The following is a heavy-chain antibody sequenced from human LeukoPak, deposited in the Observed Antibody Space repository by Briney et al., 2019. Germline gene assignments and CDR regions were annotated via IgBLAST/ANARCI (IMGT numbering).Heavy chain of an antibody. D-gene: IGHD3-22*01. CDR2: MNPSGST. Sequence: SETLSLTCAVYGGSFSGYYWTWIRQTPEKGLEWIGEMNPSGSTNYNPSLKSRVTISVDTSKNQFSLELSSVTAANTAVYYCARGRQDVTMIVVVMTAVSYYLDVWGKGTTVTVS. J-gene: IGHJ6*03. CDR1: GGSFSGYY. CDR3: ARGRQDVTMIVVVMTAVSYYLDV. V-gene: IGHV4-34*01.